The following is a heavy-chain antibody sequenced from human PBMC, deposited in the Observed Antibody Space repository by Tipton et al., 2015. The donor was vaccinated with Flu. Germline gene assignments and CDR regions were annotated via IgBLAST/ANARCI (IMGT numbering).Heavy chain of an antibody. CDR1: GGSISSSSYY. Sequence: LRLSCTVSGGSISSSSYYWGWIRQPPGKGLEWIGSIYYSGSTYYNPSLKSRVTISVDTSKNQFSLKLSSVTAADTAVYYCARDPLRSNDAFDIWGQGTMVTVSS. CDR2: IYYSGST. D-gene: IGHD4-17*01. V-gene: IGHV4-39*07. J-gene: IGHJ3*02. CDR3: ARDPLRSNDAFDI.